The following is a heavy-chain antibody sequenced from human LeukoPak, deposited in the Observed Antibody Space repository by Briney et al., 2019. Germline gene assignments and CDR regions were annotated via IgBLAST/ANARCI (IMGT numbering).Heavy chain of an antibody. CDR2: LSYDGRNK. J-gene: IGHJ4*02. D-gene: IGHD6-13*01. CDR1: GFNFRSH. CDR3: ARQPYKGIAAAAIDY. V-gene: IGHV3-30*04. Sequence: PGGSLRLSCAVSGFNFRSHIHWVGQAPTKGLEWGAVLSYDGRNKYYADSVKGRFTISRDNSKNTLYLQMNSLRAEDTALYYCARQPYKGIAAAAIDYWGQGTLVTVSS.